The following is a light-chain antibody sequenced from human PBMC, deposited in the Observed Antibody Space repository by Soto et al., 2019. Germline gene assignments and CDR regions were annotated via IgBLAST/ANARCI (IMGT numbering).Light chain of an antibody. J-gene: IGKJ2*01. Sequence: EIVLTQSPGTLSLSPGERATLSCRASQSVGSSYLAWYQQRPGQAPRLLIYDTSDRAIGIPDRFSGSGSGTDFTLTVDRPEPEDFAVYYCQHYGSSSLYTFGQGTKLEI. CDR1: QSVGSSY. CDR2: DTS. CDR3: QHYGSSSLYT. V-gene: IGKV3-20*01.